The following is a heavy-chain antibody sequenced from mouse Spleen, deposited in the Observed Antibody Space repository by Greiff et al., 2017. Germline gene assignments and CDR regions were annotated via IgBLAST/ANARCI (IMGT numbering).Heavy chain of an antibody. J-gene: IGHJ4*01. CDR1: GFTFSSYG. CDR2: ISSGGSYT. CDR3: ARHGNYDAMDY. Sequence: EVQVVESGGDLVKPGGSLKLSCAASGFTFSSYGMSWVRQTPDKRLEWVATISSGGSYTYYPDSVKGRFTISRDNAKNTLYLQMSSLKSEDTAMYYCARHGNYDAMDYWGQGTSVTVSS. D-gene: IGHD2-1*01. V-gene: IGHV5-6*01.